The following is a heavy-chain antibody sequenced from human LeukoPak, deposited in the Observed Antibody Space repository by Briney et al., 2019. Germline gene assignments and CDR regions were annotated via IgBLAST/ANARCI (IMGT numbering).Heavy chain of an antibody. CDR1: GYTFTSYY. J-gene: IGHJ5*02. CDR2: INPNSGGT. D-gene: IGHD3-9*01. V-gene: IGHV1-2*02. Sequence: ASVKVSCKASGYTFTSYYMHWVRQAPGQGLEWMGWINPNSGGTNYAQKFQGRVTMTRDTSISTAYMELSRLRSDDTAVYYCARGSDILTGYYWFDPWGQGTLVTVSS. CDR3: ARGSDILTGYYWFDP.